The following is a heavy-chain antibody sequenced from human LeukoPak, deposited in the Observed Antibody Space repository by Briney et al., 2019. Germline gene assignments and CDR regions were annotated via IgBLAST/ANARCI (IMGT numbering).Heavy chain of an antibody. V-gene: IGHV4-59*08. CDR2: IYYSGST. J-gene: IGHJ4*02. CDR3: ARQSRYCSGGSCQYYFDY. Sequence: SETLSLTCTVSGGSISSYYWGWIRQPPGKGLEWIGYIYYSGSTNYNPSLKSRVTISVDTSKNQFSLKLSSVTAADTAVYYCARQSRYCSGGSCQYYFDYWGQGTLVTVSS. D-gene: IGHD2-15*01. CDR1: GGSISSYY.